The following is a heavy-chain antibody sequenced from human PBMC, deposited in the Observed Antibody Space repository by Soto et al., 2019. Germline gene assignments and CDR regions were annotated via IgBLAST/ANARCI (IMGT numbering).Heavy chain of an antibody. D-gene: IGHD3-10*01. Sequence: EVQLVESGGGLVKPGGSLRLSCAASGFTFSTYSMNWVRQAPGKGLEWVSSISSSSRYIYYTDSVKGRFTISRDNAMNSLYLQMTSLRAEDTAVYYCARDSNYFGSGSPFDYWGQGILVTVSS. CDR1: GFTFSTYS. J-gene: IGHJ4*02. V-gene: IGHV3-21*01. CDR2: ISSSSRYI. CDR3: ARDSNYFGSGSPFDY.